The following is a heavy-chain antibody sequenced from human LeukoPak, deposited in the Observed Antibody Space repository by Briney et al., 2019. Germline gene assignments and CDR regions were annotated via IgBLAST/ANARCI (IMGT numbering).Heavy chain of an antibody. D-gene: IGHD2-8*01. CDR1: GYSINSGYY. CDR3: ARARAYGYYYYYYMDV. V-gene: IGHV4-61*02. J-gene: IGHJ6*03. Sequence: SETLSLTCTVSGYSINSGYYWSWIRQPAGKGLEWIGRIYTSGSTNYNPSLKSRVTISVDTSKNQFSLKLSSVTAADTAVYYCARARAYGYYYYYYMDVWGKGTTVTVSS. CDR2: IYTSGST.